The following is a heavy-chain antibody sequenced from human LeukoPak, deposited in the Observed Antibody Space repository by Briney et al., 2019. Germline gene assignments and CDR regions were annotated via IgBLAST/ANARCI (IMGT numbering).Heavy chain of an antibody. CDR2: TNEYGSIT. CDR1: GFTFSSYW. J-gene: IGHJ4*02. D-gene: IGHD3-10*01. V-gene: IGHV3-74*01. Sequence: PGGSLRLSCAASGFTFSSYWMSWVRQAPGEGLVWVSRTNEYGSITDYADSVKDRFTISRDNAKNTLYLQMNSLRADDSAVYYCARDVAGPGSLWGPGTRVTVSS. CDR3: ARDVAGPGSL.